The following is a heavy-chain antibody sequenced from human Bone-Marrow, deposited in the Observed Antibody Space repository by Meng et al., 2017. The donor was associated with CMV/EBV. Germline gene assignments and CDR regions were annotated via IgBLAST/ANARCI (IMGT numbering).Heavy chain of an antibody. V-gene: IGHV2-70*20. D-gene: IGHD2-2*01. CDR1: GFTFSSYSM. CDR3: ARMGIGHCSSTSDY. Sequence: LRLSCAASGFTFSSYSMNWVRQPPGKALEWLALIDWDDDKYYSTSLKTRLTISKATSKNQVVLTMTNMDPVDTATYYCARMGIGHCSSTSDYWGQGTLVTVSS. CDR2: IDWDDDK. J-gene: IGHJ4*02.